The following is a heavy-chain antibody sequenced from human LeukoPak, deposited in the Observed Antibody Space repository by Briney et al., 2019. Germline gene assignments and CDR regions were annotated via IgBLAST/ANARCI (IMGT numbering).Heavy chain of an antibody. CDR2: IKQDGSEK. Sequence: GGSLRLSCAASGFTFSSYWMSWVRQAPGKGLEGVANIKQDGSEKYYVDSVKGRFTISRDNAKNSLYLQMNSLRAEDTAVYYCARDPEIATRPNWFDPWGQGTLVTVSS. V-gene: IGHV3-7*01. CDR3: ARDPEIATRPNWFDP. CDR1: GFTFSSYW. D-gene: IGHD6-6*01. J-gene: IGHJ5*02.